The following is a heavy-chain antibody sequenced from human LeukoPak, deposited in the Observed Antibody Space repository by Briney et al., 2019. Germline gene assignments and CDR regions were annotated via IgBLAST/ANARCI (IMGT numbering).Heavy chain of an antibody. CDR1: EFNVRINY. J-gene: IGHJ4*02. D-gene: IGHD2-15*01. Sequence: GGSLRLSRAASEFNVRINYMSGVRQAPGRGLEWGSVIFSGGSTYYVASVKGRFTTSRDHSKNTLYLQMNSLRAEDTGVYYCASFLGGFSSFHWGQGTLVAVSS. CDR3: ASFLGGFSSFH. CDR2: IFSGGST. V-gene: IGHV3-66*02.